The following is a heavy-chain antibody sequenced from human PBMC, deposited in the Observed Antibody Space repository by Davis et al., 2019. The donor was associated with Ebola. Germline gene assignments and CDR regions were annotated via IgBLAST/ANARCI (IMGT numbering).Heavy chain of an antibody. V-gene: IGHV3-7*03. J-gene: IGHJ6*04. CDR1: GFTFSNYW. Sequence: GESLKISCAASGFTFSNYWMSWVRQAPGKGLEWVANIKQDGSEKYYVDSAKGRFTISRDNAKNSLYLQMNSLGAEDTAVYYCASAPAGSGSYYEAVDVWGKGTTVTVSS. CDR2: IKQDGSEK. CDR3: ASAPAGSGSYYEAVDV. D-gene: IGHD3-10*01.